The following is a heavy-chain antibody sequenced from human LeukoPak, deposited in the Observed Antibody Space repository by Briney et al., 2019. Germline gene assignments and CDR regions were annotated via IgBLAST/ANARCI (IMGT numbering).Heavy chain of an antibody. CDR3: ARASLTFDY. D-gene: IGHD3-9*01. J-gene: IGHJ4*02. V-gene: IGHV3-48*04. CDR2: ISSSGSTI. CDR1: RFTFSSYA. Sequence: GRSLRLSCAASRFTFSSYAMSWVRQAPGKGLEWVSYISSSGSTIYYADSVKGRFTISRDNAKNSLYLQMNSLRAEDTAVYYCARASLTFDYWGQGTPVTVSS.